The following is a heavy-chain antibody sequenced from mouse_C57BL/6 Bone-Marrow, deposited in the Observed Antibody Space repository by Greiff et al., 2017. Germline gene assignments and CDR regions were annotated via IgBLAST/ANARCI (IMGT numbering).Heavy chain of an antibody. V-gene: IGHV1-58*01. CDR2: IYLENGYT. J-gene: IGHJ2*01. Sequence: EVQLQQSGAELVRPGSSVKLSCTTSGFTFTDDYINWVKQRPEQGLEWIGYIYLENGYTEYDEKFKGKATLTSDTSSSTAYLQLSSLTSEDSAISFGVRGYDGNYWGKGTTLTVSS. D-gene: IGHD2-14*01. CDR3: VRGYDGNY. CDR1: GFTFTDDY.